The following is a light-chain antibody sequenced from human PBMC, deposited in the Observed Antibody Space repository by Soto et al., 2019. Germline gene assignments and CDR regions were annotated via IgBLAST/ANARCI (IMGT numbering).Light chain of an antibody. V-gene: IGKV3-15*01. CDR3: QQRSDRLPIT. CDR1: QSINNL. CDR2: RAS. J-gene: IGKJ5*01. Sequence: EVVMTQSPATLSVSAAGRSTLSCMASQSINNLLAWYQQRPGQPPSLLIYRASTRATGVPARFSGSGSGTDFTLTISSLEPEDSAVYYCQQRSDRLPITFGQGTRLEIK.